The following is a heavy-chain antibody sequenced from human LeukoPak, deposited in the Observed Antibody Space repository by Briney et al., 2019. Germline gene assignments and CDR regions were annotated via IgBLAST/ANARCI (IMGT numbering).Heavy chain of an antibody. CDR3: ARVGSYNYYYYMDV. CDR1: GGSISSYY. D-gene: IGHD1-26*01. J-gene: IGHJ6*03. V-gene: IGHV4-4*07. Sequence: SETLSLTCTVSGGSISSYYWSWIRQPAGKGLEWIGRIYTSGSTNYNPSLKSRVTMSVDTSKNQFSLKLSSVTAADTAVYYCARVGSYNYYYYMDVWGKGTTVTVSS. CDR2: IYTSGST.